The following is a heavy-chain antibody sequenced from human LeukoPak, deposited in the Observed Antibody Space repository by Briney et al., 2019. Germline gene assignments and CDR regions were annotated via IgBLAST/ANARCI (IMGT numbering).Heavy chain of an antibody. Sequence: TGGSLRLSYAASGFTFRSYGMHWVRQAPGKGLEWVAVISYDGSNEYYVDSVKGRFTISRDNSKNTLYLQTDSLRAEDTAVYYCARAPSGYYPYFDYWGQGTLVTVSS. D-gene: IGHD3-22*01. CDR2: ISYDGSNE. CDR3: ARAPSGYYPYFDY. V-gene: IGHV3-30*03. J-gene: IGHJ4*02. CDR1: GFTFRSYG.